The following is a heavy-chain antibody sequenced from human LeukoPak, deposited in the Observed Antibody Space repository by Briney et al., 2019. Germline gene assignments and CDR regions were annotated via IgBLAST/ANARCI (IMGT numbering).Heavy chain of an antibody. V-gene: IGHV5-51*01. D-gene: IGHD3-10*01. Sequence: GESLKISCKGSGYTFTNSWIAWVRQKPGKGLEWMGTTFPGDSDTRYSPSFQGQVTISADKSIPTAYLQWSSLKAADTAMYYCARCLKVRGVIRYYYMDVWGKGTTVTVSS. CDR1: GYTFTNSW. CDR2: TFPGDSDT. CDR3: ARCLKVRGVIRYYYMDV. J-gene: IGHJ6*03.